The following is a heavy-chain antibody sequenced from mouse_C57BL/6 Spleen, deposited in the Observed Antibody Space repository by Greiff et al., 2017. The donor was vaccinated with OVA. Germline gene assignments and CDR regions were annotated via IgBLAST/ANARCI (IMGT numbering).Heavy chain of an antibody. CDR2: IWRGGST. J-gene: IGHJ4*01. CDR3: ITTVVATPYAMDY. CDR1: GFSLTSYG. Sequence: QVQLQQSGPGLVQPSQSLSITCTVSGFSLTSYGVHWVRQSPGKGLEWLGVIWRGGSTDYNAAFMSRLSITKDNSKSQVFFKMNSLQADDTAIYYCITTVVATPYAMDYWGQGTSVTVSS. V-gene: IGHV2-5*01. D-gene: IGHD1-1*01.